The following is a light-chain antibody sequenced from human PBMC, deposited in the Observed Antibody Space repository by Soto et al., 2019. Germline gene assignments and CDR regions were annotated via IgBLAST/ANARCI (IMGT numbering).Light chain of an antibody. CDR1: SSDVGGYNY. CDR3: SSYTSSSTLV. Sequence: QSVLTQPASVSGSPGQSITISCTGTSSDVGGYNYVSWYQQHPGKAPKLMIYEVSNRPSGVSNRFSGSKSDNTASLTISGLQAEDEADYYCSSYTSSSTLVFVTGTKVTVL. V-gene: IGLV2-14*01. J-gene: IGLJ1*01. CDR2: EVS.